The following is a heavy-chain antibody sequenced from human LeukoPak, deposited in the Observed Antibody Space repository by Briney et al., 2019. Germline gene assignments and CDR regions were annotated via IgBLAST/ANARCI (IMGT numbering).Heavy chain of an antibody. D-gene: IGHD7-27*01. Sequence: GGSLRLSCAASGFTFSSYWMSWVRQAPGKGLEWVANIKQDGSEKYYVDSVKGRFTISRDNAKKSLYLQMNSLRAEDTAVYYCARDKGDWGSPFYMDVWGKGTTVTISS. V-gene: IGHV3-7*01. CDR3: ARDKGDWGSPFYMDV. CDR1: GFTFSSYW. CDR2: IKQDGSEK. J-gene: IGHJ6*03.